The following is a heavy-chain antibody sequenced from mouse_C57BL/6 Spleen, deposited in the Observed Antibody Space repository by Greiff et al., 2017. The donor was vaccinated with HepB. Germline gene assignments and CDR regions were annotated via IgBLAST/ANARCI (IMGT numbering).Heavy chain of an antibody. CDR1: GYSITSGYY. CDR2: ISYDGSN. D-gene: IGHD2-2*01. CDR3: AIYGYDEYYYAMDY. V-gene: IGHV3-6*01. J-gene: IGHJ4*01. Sequence: ESGPGLVKPSQSLSLTCSVTGYSITSGYYWNWIRQFPGNKLEWMGYISYDGSNNYNPSLKNRISITRDTSKNQFFLKLNSVTTEDTATYYCAIYGYDEYYYAMDYWGQGTSVTVSS.